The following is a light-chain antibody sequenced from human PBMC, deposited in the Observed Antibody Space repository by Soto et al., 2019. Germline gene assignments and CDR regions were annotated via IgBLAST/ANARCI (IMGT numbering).Light chain of an antibody. J-gene: IGLJ1*01. V-gene: IGLV2-14*01. Sequence: QSVLTQPASVSGSPGQSITISCTGISSDVGGYDYVSWYQQHPGKAPQLMIYEVSNRPSGVSNRFSGSKSGNTASLTISGLQAEDEADYYCSSYTSSSTYVFGTGTKVTVL. CDR2: EVS. CDR1: SSDVGGYDY. CDR3: SSYTSSSTYV.